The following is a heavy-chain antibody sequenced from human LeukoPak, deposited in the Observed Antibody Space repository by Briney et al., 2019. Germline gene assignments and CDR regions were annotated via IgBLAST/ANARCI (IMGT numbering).Heavy chain of an antibody. Sequence: ASVKVSCKASGVTFSSYAISWVRQAPGQGLEWMGGIIPIFGTANYAQKFQGRVTITADESTSTAYMELSSLRSEDTAVYYCARVSCSSTSCSREWVYDYMDVWGKGTTVTVSS. J-gene: IGHJ6*03. CDR1: GVTFSSYA. D-gene: IGHD2-2*01. V-gene: IGHV1-69*13. CDR2: IIPIFGTA. CDR3: ARVSCSSTSCSREWVYDYMDV.